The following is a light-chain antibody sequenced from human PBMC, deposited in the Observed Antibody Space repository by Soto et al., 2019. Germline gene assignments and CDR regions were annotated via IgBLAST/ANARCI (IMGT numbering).Light chain of an antibody. V-gene: IGLV2-14*03. CDR2: DVS. CDR3: CSYTSISTYV. CDR1: SSDVGSDYNY. J-gene: IGLJ1*01. Sequence: QSALTQPASVSGSPGQSIAISCTGTSSDVGSDYNYVSWYQQHPGKAPKLMVYDVSTRPSGVPNRFSGSKSGTTASLTISGLQAEDEADYYCCSYTSISTYVFGTGTKLTVL.